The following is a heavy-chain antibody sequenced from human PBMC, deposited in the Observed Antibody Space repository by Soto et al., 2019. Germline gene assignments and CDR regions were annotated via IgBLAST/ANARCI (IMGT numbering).Heavy chain of an antibody. CDR3: ASGGVAGAGTYYNDF. V-gene: IGHV3-74*01. J-gene: IGHJ4*02. Sequence: EVQLVESGGGLVQPGGSLRLSCAASGFTFNTYCMHWFRQAPGKGLLWVSRINNDASSTSYADSVKGRLTASRDNAKNTLYPQLYNLRAEDTAVYYCASGGVAGAGTYYNDFWGRGTLVTVSS. D-gene: IGHD3-10*01. CDR1: GFTFNTYC. CDR2: INNDASST.